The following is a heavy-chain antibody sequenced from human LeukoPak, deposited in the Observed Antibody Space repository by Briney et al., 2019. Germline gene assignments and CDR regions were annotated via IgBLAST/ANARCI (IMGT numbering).Heavy chain of an antibody. CDR3: ARGGCGGGSCYIDY. J-gene: IGHJ4*02. V-gene: IGHV4-31*03. D-gene: IGHD2-15*01. Sequence: SETLSLTCTVSGGSISSGGYYWSWIRQHPGKGLEWIGYIYYSGSTYYNPSLKSRVTISVDTSKNQFSLKLSSVTAADTAVYYCARGGCGGGSCYIDYWGQGTLVTVSS. CDR2: IYYSGST. CDR1: GGSISSGGYY.